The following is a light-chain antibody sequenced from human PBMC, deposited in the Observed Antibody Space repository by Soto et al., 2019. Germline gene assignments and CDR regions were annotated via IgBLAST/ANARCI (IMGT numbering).Light chain of an antibody. CDR1: QGISKY. V-gene: IGKV1-9*01. Sequence: IQLTQSPSSLSASVGDRVTITCRASQGISKYLAWYQQKPGTAPKLLIYLASTLQGGVPSRFSGRGSGTDFSLAISSLQPEDVATYYCQYLNSFPLTFGGGTKVEIK. J-gene: IGKJ4*01. CDR3: QYLNSFPLT. CDR2: LAS.